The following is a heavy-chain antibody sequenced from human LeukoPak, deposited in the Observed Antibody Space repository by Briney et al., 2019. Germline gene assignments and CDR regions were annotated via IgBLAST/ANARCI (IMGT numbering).Heavy chain of an antibody. D-gene: IGHD3-9*01. CDR1: GGSLSGAY. CDR2: INHTGST. V-gene: IGHV4-34*01. CDR3: ARGPVRLARPYDF. J-gene: IGHJ4*02. Sequence: SETLSPTCTVQGGSLSGAYWTWIRQPPGKGLEWIGEINHTGSTNYNPSFKSRVTMSADTPKNQFSLNLTSVTAADTALYYCARGPVRLARPYDFWGQGTLVTVSS.